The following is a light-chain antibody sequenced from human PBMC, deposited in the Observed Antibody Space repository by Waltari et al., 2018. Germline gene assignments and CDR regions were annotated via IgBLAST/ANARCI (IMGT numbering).Light chain of an antibody. CDR3: CSYAGSYTYV. V-gene: IGLV2-11*01. CDR2: DVS. J-gene: IGLJ1*01. Sequence: QSALTQPRSVSGSPGPSVTIPCTGTRSYVGGYNYFPWYQQHPGKAPKLMIYDVSKRPSGVPDRFSGSKSGNTASLTISGLQAEDEADYYCCSYAGSYTYVFGTGTKVTVL. CDR1: RSYVGGYNY.